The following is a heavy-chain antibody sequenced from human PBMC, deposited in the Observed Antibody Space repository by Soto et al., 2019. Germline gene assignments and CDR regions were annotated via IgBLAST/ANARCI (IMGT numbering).Heavy chain of an antibody. CDR2: IWYDASNK. V-gene: IGHV3-33*01. CDR1: GFTFSSYG. CDR3: TRDASRDSSARGWFDP. Sequence: PGGSLRLSCVASGFTFSSYGMHWVRQAPGKGLEWVAVIWYDASNKYYADSVKGRFTISRDNAKNSLHLQMNSLRAEDTAVYYCTRDASRDSSARGWFDPWGPGTLVTVSS. D-gene: IGHD6-13*01. J-gene: IGHJ5*02.